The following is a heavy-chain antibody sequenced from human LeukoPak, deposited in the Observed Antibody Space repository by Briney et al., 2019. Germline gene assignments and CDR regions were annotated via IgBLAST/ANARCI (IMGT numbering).Heavy chain of an antibody. CDR2: MNPNSGNT. CDR1: GYTFTSYD. V-gene: IGHV1-8*01. D-gene: IGHD3-22*01. Sequence: ASVKVSCKASGYTFTSYDIHWVRQATGQGLEWMGWMNPNSGNTGYAQKFQGRVTMTRNTSISTAYMELSSLRSEDTAVYYCARWREYYYDSSGYCLAFDIWGQGTMVTVSS. CDR3: ARWREYYYDSSGYCLAFDI. J-gene: IGHJ3*02.